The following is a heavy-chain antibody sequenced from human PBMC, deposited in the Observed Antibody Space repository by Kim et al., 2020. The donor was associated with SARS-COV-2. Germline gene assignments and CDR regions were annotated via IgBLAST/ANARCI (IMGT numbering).Heavy chain of an antibody. Sequence: GSVNDRFTISRDNAKNALYLKMNSLRAEDTALYYCAKDDKLSYYYYYMDVWGKGTTVTVSS. V-gene: IGHV3-9*01. CDR3: AKDDKLSYYYYYMDV. D-gene: IGHD3-10*01. J-gene: IGHJ6*03.